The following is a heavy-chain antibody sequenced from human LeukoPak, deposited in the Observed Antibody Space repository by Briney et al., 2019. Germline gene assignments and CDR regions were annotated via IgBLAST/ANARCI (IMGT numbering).Heavy chain of an antibody. V-gene: IGHV1-46*01. CDR3: ARDGRISYGDYVGPASSWFDP. J-gene: IGHJ5*02. D-gene: IGHD4-17*01. Sequence: ASVKVSCKASGYTFTSYYMHWVRQAPGQGLEWMGIINPSGGSTSYAQKFQGRVTMTRDTSTSTVYMELSSLRSEDTAVYYCARDGRISYGDYVGPASSWFDPWGQGTLVTVSS. CDR1: GYTFTSYY. CDR2: INPSGGST.